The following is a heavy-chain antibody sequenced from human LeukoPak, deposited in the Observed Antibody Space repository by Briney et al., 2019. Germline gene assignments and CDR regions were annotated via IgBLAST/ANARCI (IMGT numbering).Heavy chain of an antibody. Sequence: GESLNTPRKGPGYSFTSYWLAWVRQMPGKGLGWMGIIYPGDSDTRYSPSFQGQVTISADKSISTAYLRWSSLKASDTAIYYCARRDSTGWCYFDYWGQGTLVTVSS. CDR2: IYPGDSDT. D-gene: IGHD6-19*01. CDR3: ARRDSTGWCYFDY. V-gene: IGHV5-51*01. J-gene: IGHJ4*02. CDR1: GYSFTSYW.